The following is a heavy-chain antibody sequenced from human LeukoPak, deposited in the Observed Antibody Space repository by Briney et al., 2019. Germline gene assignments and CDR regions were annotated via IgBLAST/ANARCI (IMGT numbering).Heavy chain of an antibody. Sequence: SQTLSLTCAISGDSVSSNSAAWNWIRQSPSRGLEWLGRTYYRSKWYNDYAVSVKSRITINPDTSKNQFSLQLNSMTPEDTAVYYCARAPETYYYDSSGYFGDAFDIWGQGTMVTVSS. D-gene: IGHD3-22*01. CDR3: ARAPETYYYDSSGYFGDAFDI. V-gene: IGHV6-1*01. J-gene: IGHJ3*02. CDR2: TYYRSKWYN. CDR1: GDSVSSNSAA.